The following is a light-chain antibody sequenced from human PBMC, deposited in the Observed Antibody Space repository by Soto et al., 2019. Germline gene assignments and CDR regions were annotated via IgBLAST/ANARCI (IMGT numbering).Light chain of an antibody. CDR2: EVS. V-gene: IGLV2-14*01. J-gene: IGLJ2*01. Sequence: QSALTQSPSASGSPGQSVTISCTGTSSDIGGYNSVSWYQQHPGKAPKVMIYEVSNRPSGVSNRFSGSKSGNTASLTISGLQAEDDADYYCSSYTSSSTLVFGGGTKLTVL. CDR1: SSDIGGYNS. CDR3: SSYTSSSTLV.